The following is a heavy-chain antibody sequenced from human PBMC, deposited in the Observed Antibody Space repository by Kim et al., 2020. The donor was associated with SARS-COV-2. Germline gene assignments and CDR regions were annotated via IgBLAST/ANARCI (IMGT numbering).Heavy chain of an antibody. CDR3: ANIGRDTYYDILTGHWFDT. J-gene: IGHJ5*02. D-gene: IGHD3-9*01. V-gene: IGHV3-23*01. Sequence: GGSLRLSCAASGFTFSSYAMSWVRQAPGKGLEWVSAISGSGGSTYYADSVKGRFTISRDNSKNTLYLQMNSLRAEDTAVYYCANIGRDTYYDILTGHWFDTWGQGTLVTVSS. CDR1: GFTFSSYA. CDR2: ISGSGGST.